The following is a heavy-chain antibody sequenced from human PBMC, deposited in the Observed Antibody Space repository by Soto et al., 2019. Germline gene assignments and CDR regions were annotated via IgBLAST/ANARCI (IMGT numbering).Heavy chain of an antibody. D-gene: IGHD2-15*01. J-gene: IGHJ2*01. Sequence: APGKGLEWIGEVYRSGSTSYNPSLKSRVTISSDKPNNQFALKLSAMTGADTAVYYCSFFQPEDGIRVLCTVSAFLLNRSSDL. CDR2: VYRSGST. V-gene: IGHV4-4*02. CDR3: SFFQPEDGIRVLCTVSAFLLNRSSDL.